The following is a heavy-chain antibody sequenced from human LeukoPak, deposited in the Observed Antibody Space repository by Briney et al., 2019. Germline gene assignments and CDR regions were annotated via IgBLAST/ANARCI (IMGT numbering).Heavy chain of an antibody. CDR3: PRDDRVAVVGPYYFDY. J-gene: IGHJ4*02. V-gene: IGHV1-18*01. Sequence: GASVKVSCKASGYTFTSYGISWVRQAPGQGLEWMGWISAYNGNTNYAQKLQGRVTMTTDTSTITAYMELSSLRSYHTAGYYCPRDDRVAVVGPYYFDYWAPGNLVTVSS. CDR2: ISAYNGNT. D-gene: IGHD6-19*01. CDR1: GYTFTSYG.